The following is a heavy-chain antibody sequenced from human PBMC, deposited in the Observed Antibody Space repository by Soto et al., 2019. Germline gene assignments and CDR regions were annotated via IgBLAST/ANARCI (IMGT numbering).Heavy chain of an antibody. Sequence: GGSLRLSCAASGFTFSSYGMHWVRQAPGKGLEWVAVIWYDGSNKYYADSVKGRFTISRDNSKNTLYLQMNSLRAEDTAVYYCARDPDYGDYVFAFDIWGQGTMVTVSS. D-gene: IGHD4-17*01. CDR2: IWYDGSNK. CDR3: ARDPDYGDYVFAFDI. V-gene: IGHV3-33*01. CDR1: GFTFSSYG. J-gene: IGHJ3*02.